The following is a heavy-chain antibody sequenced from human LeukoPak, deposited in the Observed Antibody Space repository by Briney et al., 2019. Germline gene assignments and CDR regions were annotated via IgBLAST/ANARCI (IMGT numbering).Heavy chain of an antibody. Sequence: GGSLRLSCAASGFTFSAYAMTWVRQAAGKGLECVSHITTGGSSIFYADSVKGRFTISRDNAKNSLYLQMNSLRAEDSAVYYCARDLSGPSLYWGQGTLSPSPQ. CDR2: ITTGGSSI. CDR3: ARDLSGPSLY. J-gene: IGHJ4*02. V-gene: IGHV3-48*04. D-gene: IGHD2-15*01. CDR1: GFTFSAYA.